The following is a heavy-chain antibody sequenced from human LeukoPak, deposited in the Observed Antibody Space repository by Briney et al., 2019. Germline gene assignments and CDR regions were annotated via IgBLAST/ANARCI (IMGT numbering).Heavy chain of an antibody. Sequence: GASVKASCKVSGYTLTELSMHWVRQAPGKGLEWMGGFDPEDGETIYAQKFQGRVTMTEDTSTDTAYMELSSLRSEDTAVYYCATPVPASYYYYYGMDVWGKGTTVTVSS. CDR1: GYTLTELS. CDR3: ATPVPASYYYYYGMDV. V-gene: IGHV1-24*01. J-gene: IGHJ6*04. CDR2: FDPEDGET.